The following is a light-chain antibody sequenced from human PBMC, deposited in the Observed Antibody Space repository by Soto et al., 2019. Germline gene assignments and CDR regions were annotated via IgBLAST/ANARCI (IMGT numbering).Light chain of an antibody. J-gene: IGLJ7*01. CDR1: DFNIGRNT. V-gene: IGLV1-44*01. CDR3: AAWDASLNGMV. Sequence: QSVLTQAPSASGTPGQRVTISCSGSDFNIGRNTVSWYQQLPGAAPKLLIHSNNKRPSGVPDRFSGSKSGTSASLATSGLQSEDEADFYCAAWDASLNGMVFGGGTQLTVL. CDR2: SNN.